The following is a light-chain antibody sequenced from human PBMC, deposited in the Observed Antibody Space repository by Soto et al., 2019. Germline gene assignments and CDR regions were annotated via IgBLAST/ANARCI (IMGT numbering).Light chain of an antibody. CDR1: QSVSSSY. CDR3: QQRSNWPWT. V-gene: IGKV3D-20*02. Sequence: VVTQSPGTLSLSQGERATLSCMASQSVSSSYLAWYQQKPGQAPRLLIYDASNRATGIPARFSGSGSGTDFTLTISSLEPEDFAVYYCQQRSNWPWTFGQGTKVDIK. J-gene: IGKJ1*01. CDR2: DAS.